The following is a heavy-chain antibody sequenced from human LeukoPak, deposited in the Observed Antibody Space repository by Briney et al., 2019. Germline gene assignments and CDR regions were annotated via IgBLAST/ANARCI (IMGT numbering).Heavy chain of an antibody. CDR1: GLTFSTYR. D-gene: IGHD4-11*01. CDR2: IKQDGSEK. Sequence: LAGGSLRLSCAPSGLTFSTYRMSWVRQAPGKGLEWVANIKQDGSEKHYVDSVKGRFTISRDNAKNSLYLQMSSLRAEDTAVYYCTRVEETATTAAIIRKYSYYYYYMDVWGKGNTATVSS. J-gene: IGHJ6*03. CDR3: TRVEETATTAAIIRKYSYYYYYMDV. V-gene: IGHV3-7*01.